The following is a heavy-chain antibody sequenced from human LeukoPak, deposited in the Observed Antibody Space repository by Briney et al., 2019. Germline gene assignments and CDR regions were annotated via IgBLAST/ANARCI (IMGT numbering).Heavy chain of an antibody. CDR3: ARDRYGGNSGEFDY. CDR1: GGSISSYY. V-gene: IGHV4-59*01. CDR2: THYSGAT. Sequence: SSETLSLTCTVSGGSISSYYWSWIRQPPGKGLEWIGCTHYSGATNYKPSLKSRVTISVDTSKNQLSLKLSSVTAADTAVYYCARDRYGGNSGEFDYWGQGTLVTVSS. D-gene: IGHD4-23*01. J-gene: IGHJ4*02.